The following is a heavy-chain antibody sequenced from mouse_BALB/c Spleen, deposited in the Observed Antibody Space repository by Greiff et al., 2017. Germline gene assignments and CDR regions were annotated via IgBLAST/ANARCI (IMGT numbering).Heavy chain of an antibody. CDR3: ARGGYPSSMDY. D-gene: IGHD2-2*01. CDR2: IDPANGNT. V-gene: IGHV14-3*02. Sequence: VQLHQSGAELVKPGASVKLSCTASGFNIKDTYMHWVKQRPEQGLEWIGRIDPANGNTKYDPKFQGKATITADTSSNTAYLQLSSLTSEDTAVYYCARGGYPSSMDYWGQGTSVTVSS. CDR1: GFNIKDTY. J-gene: IGHJ4*01.